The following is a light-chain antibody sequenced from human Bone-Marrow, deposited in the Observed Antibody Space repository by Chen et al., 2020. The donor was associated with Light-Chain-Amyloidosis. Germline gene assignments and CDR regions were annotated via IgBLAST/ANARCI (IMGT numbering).Light chain of an antibody. CDR2: SNK. J-gene: IGLJ3*02. CDR3: AAWDDSLSGWV. Sequence: QSVLTQPPSASGTPGHRGYIPCSGSGSNIGPNYVFWYQHPPGSAPKPLIYSNKQCPSGVPDRFSGSKSSTSTSLAINGLRSEDEADYYCAAWDDSLSGWVFGGGTRLTVL. V-gene: IGLV1-47*02. CDR1: GSNIGPNY.